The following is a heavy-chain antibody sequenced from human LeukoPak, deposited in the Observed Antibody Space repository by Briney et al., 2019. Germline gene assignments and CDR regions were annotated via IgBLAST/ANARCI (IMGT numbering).Heavy chain of an antibody. D-gene: IGHD3-10*01. Sequence: GGSLRLSCAASGFTFSSYWMSWVRQAPGKGLERVANIKQDGSEKYYVDSVKGRFTISRDNAKNSLYLQMNSLRAEDTAVYYCARDTREYYASGSYWPAHAFDVWGQGTIVTVSS. CDR2: IKQDGSEK. CDR3: ARDTREYYASGSYWPAHAFDV. V-gene: IGHV3-7*01. CDR1: GFTFSSYW. J-gene: IGHJ3*01.